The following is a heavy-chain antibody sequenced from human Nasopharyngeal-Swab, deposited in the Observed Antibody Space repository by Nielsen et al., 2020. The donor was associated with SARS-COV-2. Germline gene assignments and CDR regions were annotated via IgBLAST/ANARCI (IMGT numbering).Heavy chain of an antibody. D-gene: IGHD3-3*01. J-gene: IGHJ3*02. CDR3: ARPSTDFWSGNGAFDI. V-gene: IGHV3-21*01. CDR2: ISSSSSYI. Sequence: VRQAPGKGLEWVSSISSSSSYIYYADSVKGRFTTSRDNAKNSLYLQMNSLRAEDTAVYYCARPSTDFWSGNGAFDIWGQGTMVTVSS.